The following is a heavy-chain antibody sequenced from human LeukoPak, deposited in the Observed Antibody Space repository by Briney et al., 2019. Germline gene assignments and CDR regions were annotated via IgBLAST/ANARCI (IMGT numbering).Heavy chain of an antibody. CDR3: AHTVWSGNYFDY. D-gene: IGHD3-3*01. J-gene: IGHJ4*02. Sequence: PGGSLRLSCVDSAFNFSGNYMTWVRQAPGKGLVWVSRINSDGRSTDYADSVKGRFTISRDNTKNTLYLQMNSLRADDTAVYYCAHTVWSGNYFDYWGQGTLVTVSS. CDR2: INSDGRST. V-gene: IGHV3-74*01. CDR1: AFNFSGNY.